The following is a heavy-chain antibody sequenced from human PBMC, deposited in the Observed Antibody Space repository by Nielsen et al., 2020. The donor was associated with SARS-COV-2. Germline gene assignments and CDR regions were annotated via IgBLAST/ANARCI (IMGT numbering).Heavy chain of an antibody. CDR1: GYTFTAYA. D-gene: IGHD3-3*01. J-gene: IGHJ4*02. CDR3: ARSRGWSATSCFFDY. V-gene: IGHV1-3*04. CDR2: INSDSGNT. Sequence: ASVKVSCKASGYTFTAYAIHWVRQDPGQRLEWMGWINSDSGNTKYSQKFRGRVTITRDTSASTAYMELSGLSSEDTAVYYCARSRGWSATSCFFDYWGQGALVTVSS.